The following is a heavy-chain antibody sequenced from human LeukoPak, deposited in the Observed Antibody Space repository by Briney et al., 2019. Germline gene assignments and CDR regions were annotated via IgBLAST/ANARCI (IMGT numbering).Heavy chain of an antibody. V-gene: IGHV5-51*01. CDR2: IYPGDADT. CDR1: GCSFTSYC. Sequence: GESLKISCKGSGCSFTSYCIGWVRQMPGKGLEGMGIIYPGDADTRYSPSFQGQVTISTAQSISTAHLQWSSLKASDTAMYYCARSACSGPSSPDYSRQRTLVTVSS. CDR3: ARSACSGPSSPDY. J-gene: IGHJ4*02. D-gene: IGHD6-19*01.